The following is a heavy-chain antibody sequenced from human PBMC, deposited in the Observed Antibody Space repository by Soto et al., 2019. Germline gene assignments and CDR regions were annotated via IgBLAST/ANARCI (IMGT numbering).Heavy chain of an antibody. D-gene: IGHD5-18*01. J-gene: IGHJ4*02. V-gene: IGHV5-51*01. CDR1: GYSFTSHH. CDR3: ARRHTAMDYLDA. CDR2: IYPGDSQT. Sequence: PGESLKISCKASGYSFTSHHIGWVRQVPGKGLEWMGVIYPGDSQTTYSPAFRGQVTFSADRSIDTAFLQWGSLKASDTAIYYCARRHTAMDYLDAWGQGSLVTVSS.